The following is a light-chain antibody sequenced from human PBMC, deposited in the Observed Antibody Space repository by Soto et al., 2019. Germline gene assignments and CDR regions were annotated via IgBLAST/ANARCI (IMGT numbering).Light chain of an antibody. Sequence: DIQMTQSPSTLYASVGDRVTITCRASQSIGASLAWFQQKPGKAPNLLIYKASSLESGVPSRFSGSGSGTEFTLTISTLQPDDFATYYCQQYNSSPLPFGGGTKVEIK. J-gene: IGKJ4*01. CDR2: KAS. CDR3: QQYNSSPLP. V-gene: IGKV1-5*03. CDR1: QSIGAS.